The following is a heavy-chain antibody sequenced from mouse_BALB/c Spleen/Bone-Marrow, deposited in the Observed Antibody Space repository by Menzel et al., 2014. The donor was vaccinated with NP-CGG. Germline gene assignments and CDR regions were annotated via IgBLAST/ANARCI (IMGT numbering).Heavy chain of an antibody. CDR3: ARGGDDFSLDY. Sequence: GTELVMPGASVKMSCKASGYAFADRWIHWVKQRPGQGLERIGAIDTSDSYTNYNQKFKGKATLTVDESSSTAYIHLSSLTSEDSAVYYCARGGDDFSLDYWGQRTSVTVSS. CDR2: IDTSDSYT. J-gene: IGHJ4*01. CDR1: GYAFADRW. D-gene: IGHD2-4*01. V-gene: IGHV1-69*01.